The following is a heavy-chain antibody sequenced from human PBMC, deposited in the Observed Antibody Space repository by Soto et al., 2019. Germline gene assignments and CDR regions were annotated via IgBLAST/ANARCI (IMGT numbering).Heavy chain of an antibody. D-gene: IGHD2-21*02. J-gene: IGHJ6*02. CDR3: AKERSLGVTAMDV. CDR1: GFTFSRYE. V-gene: IGHV3-23*01. Sequence: EVQLLESGGGLVQPGGSLRLSCAASGFTFSRYEMSWVRQAPGKGLEWVSVVSGSGGGTYYADSVQGRFTISRDNSKNTVYLQMSSLRAEDTAIYYCAKERSLGVTAMDVWGQGTTVTVSS. CDR2: VSGSGGGT.